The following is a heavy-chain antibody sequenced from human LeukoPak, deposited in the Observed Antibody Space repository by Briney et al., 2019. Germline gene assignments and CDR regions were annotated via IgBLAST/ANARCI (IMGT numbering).Heavy chain of an antibody. Sequence: GGSLPLSFAASGVIFPIYWMTWVRQAPGKGLEWVANIKQDGSEKYYVDSVKGRFTISRDNAKNSVYLQMKSLRAEDTAVYYCARRHHFGFLGSWGQGTLVTVSS. CDR2: IKQDGSEK. D-gene: IGHD3-10*01. J-gene: IGHJ4*02. CDR3: ARRHHFGFLGS. CDR1: GVIFPIYW. V-gene: IGHV3-7*04.